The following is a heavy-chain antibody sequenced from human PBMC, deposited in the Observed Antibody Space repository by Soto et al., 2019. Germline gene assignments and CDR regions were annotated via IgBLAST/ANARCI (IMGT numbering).Heavy chain of an antibody. CDR3: ARVVIVATSYYFDY. CDR2: IRKKANSYTT. Sequence: GLSLRLSCERSVFTFSDHYMDWVLRNPVKGLEWFGRIRKKANSYTTEYAASVKGRFTISRDDSKNSLYLQMNSLKTEDTAVYYCARVVIVATSYYFDYWGQGTLVTVSS. D-gene: IGHD5-12*01. CDR1: VFTFSDHY. V-gene: IGHV3-72*01. J-gene: IGHJ4*02.